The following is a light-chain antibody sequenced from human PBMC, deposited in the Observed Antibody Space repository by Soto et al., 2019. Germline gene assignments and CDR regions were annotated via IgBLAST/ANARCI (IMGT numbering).Light chain of an antibody. CDR1: QSVLYSSNNKNH. CDR2: WAS. CDR3: QQYYSTPWT. J-gene: IGKJ1*01. Sequence: DIVMTQSPDSLAVSLGERATINCKSSQSVLYSSNNKNHLAWYQQKSGQPPKLLIYWASTRESGVPDRFRGSGSGTDFTLTISSLQAEDVAVYYCQQYYSTPWTFGQETKVEIK. V-gene: IGKV4-1*01.